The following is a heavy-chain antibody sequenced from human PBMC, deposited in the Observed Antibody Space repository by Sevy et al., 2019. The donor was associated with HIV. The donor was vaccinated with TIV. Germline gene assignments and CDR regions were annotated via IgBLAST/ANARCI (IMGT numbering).Heavy chain of an antibody. J-gene: IGHJ6*02. CDR2: INKGGGRK. Sequence: GGSLRLSCAASGFTFNSYWMTWVRQAPGKGLEWVANINKGGGRKYYVDSVKGRFTISGDNSKNSLTLQMNTLRADDTAVYFCAREGNSYDTYYYDYAMDLWGLGTTVTVSS. CDR1: GFTFNSYW. CDR3: AREGNSYDTYYYDYAMDL. V-gene: IGHV3-7*01. D-gene: IGHD3-10*01.